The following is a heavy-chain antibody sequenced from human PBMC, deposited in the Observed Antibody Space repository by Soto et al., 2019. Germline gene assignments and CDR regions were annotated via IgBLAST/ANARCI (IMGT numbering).Heavy chain of an antibody. CDR3: AREGSYGSTRDAFDI. Sequence: GGSLRLSCAASGFTFSSYSMNWVRQAPGKGLEWVSYISSSSSTIYYADSAKGRFTTSRDNAKNSLYLQMNSLRDEDTAVYYCAREGSYGSTRDAFDIWGQGTMVTVSS. V-gene: IGHV3-48*02. J-gene: IGHJ3*02. CDR2: ISSSSSTI. CDR1: GFTFSSYS. D-gene: IGHD5-18*01.